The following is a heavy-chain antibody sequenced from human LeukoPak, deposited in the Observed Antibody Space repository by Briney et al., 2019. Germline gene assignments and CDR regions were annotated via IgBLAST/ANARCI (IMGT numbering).Heavy chain of an antibody. J-gene: IGHJ6*03. CDR1: GGSFSGYY. D-gene: IGHD3-10*01. V-gene: IGHV4-34*01. CDR2: INYSGST. Sequence: SETLSLTCAVYGGSFSGYYWSWIRQPPGKGLEWIGEINYSGSTNYNPSLKSRVTISVDTSKNQFSLKLSSVTAADTAVYYCARVYGSGSYYNGYYYYMDVWGKGTTVTISS. CDR3: ARVYGSGSYYNGYYYYMDV.